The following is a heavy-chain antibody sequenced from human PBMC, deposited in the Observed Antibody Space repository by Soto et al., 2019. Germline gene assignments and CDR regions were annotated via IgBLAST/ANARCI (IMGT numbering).Heavy chain of an antibody. CDR3: ARGIAARESFDY. D-gene: IGHD6-6*01. CDR2: IYYSGST. J-gene: IGHJ4*02. CDR1: DGSISSGGYY. V-gene: IGHV4-31*03. Sequence: SETLSLTCTVSDGSISSGGYYWSWIRQHPGKGLEWIGYIYYSGSTYYNPSLKSRVTISVDTSKNQFSLKLSSVTAADTAVYSCARGIAARESFDYWGQGTLVTVSS.